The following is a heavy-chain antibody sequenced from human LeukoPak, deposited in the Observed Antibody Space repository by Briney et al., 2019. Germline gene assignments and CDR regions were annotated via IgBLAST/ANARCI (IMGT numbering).Heavy chain of an antibody. J-gene: IGHJ6*03. Sequence: SETLSLTCAVYGGSISSYYWSWIRQPPGKGLEWIGYIYYSGSTNYNPSLKSRVTISVDTSKNQFSLKLSSVTAADTAVYYCARELYYYMDVWGKGTTATVSS. CDR1: GGSISSYY. CDR3: ARELYYYMDV. V-gene: IGHV4-59*12. CDR2: IYYSGST.